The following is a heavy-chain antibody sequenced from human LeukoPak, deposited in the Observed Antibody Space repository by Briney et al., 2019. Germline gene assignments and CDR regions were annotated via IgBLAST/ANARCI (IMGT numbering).Heavy chain of an antibody. Sequence: ASVKVSCKASGYTFTSYGISWVRQAPGQGLEWMGWIGAYNGNTNYAQKLQGRVTMTTDTSTSTAYMELRSLRSDDTAVYYCARRIEVDILTGYSNGLASFDIWGQGTMVTVSS. V-gene: IGHV1-18*04. D-gene: IGHD3-9*01. CDR1: GYTFTSYG. CDR3: ARRIEVDILTGYSNGLASFDI. J-gene: IGHJ3*02. CDR2: IGAYNGNT.